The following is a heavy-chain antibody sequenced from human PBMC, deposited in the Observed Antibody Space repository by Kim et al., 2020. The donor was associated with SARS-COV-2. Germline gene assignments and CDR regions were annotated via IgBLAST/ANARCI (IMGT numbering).Heavy chain of an antibody. CDR1: GYTFTSYG. CDR2: ISAYNGNT. CDR3: ARAMGIAAAGTGAYYYYYGMDV. J-gene: IGHJ6*02. D-gene: IGHD6-13*01. V-gene: IGHV1-18*01. Sequence: ASVKVSCKASGYTFTSYGISWVRQAHGQGLEWMGWISAYNGNTNYAQKLQGRVTMTTDTSTSTAYMELRSLRSDDTAVYYCARAMGIAAAGTGAYYYYYGMDVWGQGTTVTVSS.